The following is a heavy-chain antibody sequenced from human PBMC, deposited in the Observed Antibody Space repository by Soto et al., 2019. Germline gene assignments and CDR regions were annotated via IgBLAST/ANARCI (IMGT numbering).Heavy chain of an antibody. CDR3: ARPTLRNSGYDPDYYFDY. CDR1: GYSFTSYW. D-gene: IGHD5-12*01. CDR2: IYPGDSDT. J-gene: IGHJ4*02. Sequence: PGESLKISCKGSGYSFTSYWIGWVRQMPGKGLEWMGIIYPGDSDTRYSPSFQGQVTISADKSISTAYLQWSSLKASDTATYYCARPTLRNSGYDPDYYFDYWGQGTLVTVSS. V-gene: IGHV5-51*01.